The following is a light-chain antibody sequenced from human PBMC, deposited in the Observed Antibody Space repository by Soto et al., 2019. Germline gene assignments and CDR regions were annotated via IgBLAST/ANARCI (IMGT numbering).Light chain of an antibody. V-gene: IGLV2-8*01. J-gene: IGLJ2*01. CDR1: SSDVGGYNY. CDR2: EVT. Sequence: QSVLTQPPSASGSPGQSVTISCTGTSSDVGGYNYVAWYQQHPGKAPKLMIYEVTKRPSGVPDRFSGSKSGNTASLTVSGLQAEDEAEYYCSSYAGSNYFIFGGGTKLTVL. CDR3: SSYAGSNYFI.